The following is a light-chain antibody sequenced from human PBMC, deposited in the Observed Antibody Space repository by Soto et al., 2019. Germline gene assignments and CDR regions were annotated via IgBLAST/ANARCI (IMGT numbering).Light chain of an antibody. CDR2: KVS. Sequence: DIQMTQSPSTLSASVGDRVNMTCRASQNSGSWVAWYQQQPGKGPKFLINKVSNLESGVPSRISGSGSGTEFILTISSLQPDDFATYDCLQFNTFPWTFGQGTKVEIK. J-gene: IGKJ1*01. V-gene: IGKV1-5*03. CDR3: LQFNTFPWT. CDR1: QNSGSW.